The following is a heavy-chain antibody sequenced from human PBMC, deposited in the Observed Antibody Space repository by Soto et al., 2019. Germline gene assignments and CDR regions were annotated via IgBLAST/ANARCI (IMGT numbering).Heavy chain of an antibody. CDR1: GYTLTELS. CDR3: ATRDGRHYYYYYYGMAV. V-gene: IGHV1-24*01. CDR2: FDPEDGET. J-gene: IGHJ6*02. D-gene: IGHD2-8*01. Sequence: GASVKVSCKVSGYTLTELSMHWVRQAPGKGLEWMGGFDPEDGETIYAQKFQGRVTMTEDTSTDTAYMELSSLRSEDTAVYYCATRDGRHYYYYYYGMAVWGQGTTVTVSS.